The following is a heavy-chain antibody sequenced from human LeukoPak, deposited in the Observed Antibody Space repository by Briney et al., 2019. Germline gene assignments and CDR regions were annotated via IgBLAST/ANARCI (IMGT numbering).Heavy chain of an antibody. Sequence: ASVKVSCKASGYIFTGYFMQWVRQAPGQGLEWMGWINPNSGDTNYAQKFQGRVTMTRDTSISTAYMELSRLRSDDAAVYYCARRFYYAMDVWGQGTTVTVSS. D-gene: IGHD3-16*01. V-gene: IGHV1-2*02. J-gene: IGHJ6*02. CDR3: ARRFYYAMDV. CDR2: INPNSGDT. CDR1: GYIFTGYF.